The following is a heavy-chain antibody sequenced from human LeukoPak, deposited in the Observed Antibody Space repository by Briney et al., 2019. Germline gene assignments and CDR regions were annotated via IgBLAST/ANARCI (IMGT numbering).Heavy chain of an antibody. D-gene: IGHD6-13*01. Sequence: SVKVSWKASGCTFSSYAISWVRQAPGQGLEWMGRIIPIFGTANYAQKFQGRVTITTDESTSTAYMELSSLRSEDTAVYYCARDGNLLGSLGSSWPHPFDYWGQGTLVTVSS. J-gene: IGHJ4*02. CDR2: IIPIFGTA. CDR1: GCTFSSYA. V-gene: IGHV1-69*05. CDR3: ARDGNLLGSLGSSWPHPFDY.